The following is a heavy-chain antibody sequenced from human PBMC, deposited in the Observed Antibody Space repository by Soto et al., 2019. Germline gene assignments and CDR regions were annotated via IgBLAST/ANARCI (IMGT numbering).Heavy chain of an antibody. Sequence: SGPTLVNPTETLTLTCTVSGVSLSNDRTGVAWIRQPPGKALEWLAHIFSNDEKSSSTALKSRVTISKDTSKSQVVLTMTNVDPVDTATYYCARILRNNHHPPDYWGQGTLVTVSS. V-gene: IGHV2-26*01. CDR3: ARILRNNHHPPDY. CDR2: IFSNDEK. CDR1: GVSLSNDRTG. J-gene: IGHJ4*02.